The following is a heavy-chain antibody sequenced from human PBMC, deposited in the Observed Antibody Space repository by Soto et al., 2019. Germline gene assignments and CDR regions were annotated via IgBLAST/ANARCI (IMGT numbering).Heavy chain of an antibody. Sequence: QVQLVQSGAEVKKPGASVKVSCKASGYTFTGYYMHWVRQAPGQGLEWMGWINPNSGGTNYAQKFQGWVTMTRDTSISTAYMELSRLRSDDTAVYYCASAMVRGVRYYYYGMDVWGQGTTVTVSS. CDR3: ASAMVRGVRYYYYGMDV. D-gene: IGHD3-10*01. V-gene: IGHV1-2*04. CDR2: INPNSGGT. CDR1: GYTFTGYY. J-gene: IGHJ6*02.